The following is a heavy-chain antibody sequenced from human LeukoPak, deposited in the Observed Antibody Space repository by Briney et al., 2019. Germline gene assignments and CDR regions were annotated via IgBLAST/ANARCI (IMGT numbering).Heavy chain of an antibody. Sequence: GGPLRLSCAASGFTFSSYSMNWVRQAPGKGLEWVSSISSSSSYIYYADSVRGRFTISRDNAKNSLYLQMNSLRAEDTAVYYCARDGPYSSGWEDAFDIWGQGTMVTVSS. D-gene: IGHD6-19*01. CDR1: GFTFSSYS. V-gene: IGHV3-21*01. CDR2: ISSSSSYI. J-gene: IGHJ3*02. CDR3: ARDGPYSSGWEDAFDI.